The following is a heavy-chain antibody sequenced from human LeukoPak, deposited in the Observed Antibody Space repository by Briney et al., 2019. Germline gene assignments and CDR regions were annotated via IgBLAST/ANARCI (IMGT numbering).Heavy chain of an antibody. Sequence: PGRSLRLSCAASGFTFDDYAMHWVRQVPGKGLEWVSGISWNSGSIGYADSVKGRFTISRDNAKNSLYLQMNSLRAEDTALYYCAKDWAVESYGMDVWGQGTTVTVSS. CDR3: AKDWAVESYGMDV. V-gene: IGHV3-9*01. J-gene: IGHJ6*02. CDR1: GFTFDDYA. CDR2: ISWNSGSI.